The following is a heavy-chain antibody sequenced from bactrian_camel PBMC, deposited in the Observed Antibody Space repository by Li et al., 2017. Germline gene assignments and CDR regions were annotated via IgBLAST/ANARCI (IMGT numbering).Heavy chain of an antibody. CDR2: FYKPNSDT. D-gene: IGHD7*01. CDR3: VADPSVFPVCVIGVMRMDY. CDR1: GLSFSEHG. V-gene: IGHV3S6*01. J-gene: IGHJ4*01. Sequence: HVQLVESGGGLVQPGGSLRLSCGASGLSFSEHGMAWVRQFPGNKLEWVSGFYKPNSDTYYRDSVKGRFTISQDNAKKTLYLQMNSLKPEDTAMYYCVADPSVFPVCVIGVMRMDYRGQGTQVTVSS.